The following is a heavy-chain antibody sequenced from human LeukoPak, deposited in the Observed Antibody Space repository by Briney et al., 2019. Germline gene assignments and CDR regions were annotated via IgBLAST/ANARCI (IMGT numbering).Heavy chain of an antibody. CDR1: GFTFSSYA. D-gene: IGHD3-3*01. J-gene: IGHJ6*03. CDR3: ARDRASYDFWSGYNYMDV. Sequence: GGSLRLSCAASGFTFSSYAMSWVRQAPGKGLEWVSAISGSGGSTYYADSVKGRFTISRDNSKNTLYLQMNSLRAEDTAVYYCARDRASYDFWSGYNYMDVWGKGTTATVSS. CDR2: ISGSGGST. V-gene: IGHV3-23*01.